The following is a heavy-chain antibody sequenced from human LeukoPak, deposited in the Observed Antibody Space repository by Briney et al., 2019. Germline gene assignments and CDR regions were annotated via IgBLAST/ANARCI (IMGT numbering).Heavy chain of an antibody. CDR1: GGSISSYY. Sequence: SETLSLTCTVSGGSISSYYWSWIRQPPGKGLEWIGYIYYSGSTNYNPSLKGRVTISVDTSKNQFSLKLSSVTAADTAVYYCARHGVQLERLYYFDYWGQGTLVTVSS. CDR2: IYYSGST. CDR3: ARHGVQLERLYYFDY. D-gene: IGHD1-1*01. J-gene: IGHJ4*02. V-gene: IGHV4-59*08.